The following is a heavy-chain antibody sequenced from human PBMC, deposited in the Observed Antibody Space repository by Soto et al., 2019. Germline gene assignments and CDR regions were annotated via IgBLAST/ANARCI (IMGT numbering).Heavy chain of an antibody. D-gene: IGHD6-13*01. CDR1: GVPISSTSYF. J-gene: IGHJ6*02. CDR2: TYLDGRI. Sequence: QVQLQESGPRLVKPSETVSLTCSVSGVPISSTSYFWAWIRQPPGKGLERIGSTYLDGRISYNPSLESRLTISVDTSKNHFSLTMTSVTASDTALYYCARRGYGLDVWGQGTTVKVSS. V-gene: IGHV4-39*01. CDR3: ARRGYGLDV.